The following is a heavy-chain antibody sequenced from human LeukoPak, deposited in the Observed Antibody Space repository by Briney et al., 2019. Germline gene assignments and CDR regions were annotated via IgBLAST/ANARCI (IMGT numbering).Heavy chain of an antibody. D-gene: IGHD6-13*01. V-gene: IGHV6-1*01. CDR1: GDILSSNSAA. CDR2: TYYRSKWYY. J-gene: IGHJ4*02. CDR3: ASGAAATGLGY. Sequence: SQTLSLTCASSGDILSSNSAAWNCIRQSPSRGLEWLGRTYYRSKWYYDYAVSMRSRITINPDTSKNQFSLQLNSVTPEDTAVYYCASGAAATGLGYWGQGTPVTVSS.